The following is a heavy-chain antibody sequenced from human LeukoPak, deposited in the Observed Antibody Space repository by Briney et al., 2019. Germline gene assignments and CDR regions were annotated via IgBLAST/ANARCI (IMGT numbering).Heavy chain of an antibody. CDR1: GFTFSSYA. Sequence: PGGSLRLSCAASGFTFSSYAMSWVRQAPGKGLEWVSAISGSGGSTYYADSVKGRFTISRDNSKNTLYLQMNSLRAEDAAVYYCAKGFLLRTDFDYWGQGTLVTVSS. CDR3: AKGFLLRTDFDY. V-gene: IGHV3-23*01. CDR2: ISGSGGST. D-gene: IGHD3-22*01. J-gene: IGHJ4*02.